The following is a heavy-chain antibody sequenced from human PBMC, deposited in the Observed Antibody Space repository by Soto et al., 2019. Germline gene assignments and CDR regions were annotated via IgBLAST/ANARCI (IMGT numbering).Heavy chain of an antibody. CDR3: PRAPSSSWHTKDY. Sequence: QVQLVESGGGVVQPGRSLRLSCAASGFTFSTYAMHWVRQAPGKGLEWVATISSDGSNEYYADSVKGRFTISRDNSKDTLCLQMNSLRAEGTAVFYCPRAPSSSWHTKDYWGQGTLVTVSS. J-gene: IGHJ4*02. V-gene: IGHV3-30-3*01. CDR2: ISSDGSNE. CDR1: GFTFSTYA. D-gene: IGHD6-13*01.